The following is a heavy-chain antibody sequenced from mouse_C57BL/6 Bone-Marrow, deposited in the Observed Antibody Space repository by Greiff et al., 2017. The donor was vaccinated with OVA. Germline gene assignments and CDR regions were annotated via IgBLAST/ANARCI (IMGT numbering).Heavy chain of an antibody. V-gene: IGHV1-26*01. CDR3: ARGYGSSFFAY. CDR1: GYTFTDYY. D-gene: IGHD1-1*01. Sequence: VQLQQSGPELVKPGASVKISCKASGYTFTDYYMNWVKQSHGKSLEWIGDINPNNGGTSYNQKFKGKATLTVDKSSSTAYMELRSLTSEDSAVYYCARGYGSSFFAYWGQGTLVTVSA. J-gene: IGHJ3*01. CDR2: INPNNGGT.